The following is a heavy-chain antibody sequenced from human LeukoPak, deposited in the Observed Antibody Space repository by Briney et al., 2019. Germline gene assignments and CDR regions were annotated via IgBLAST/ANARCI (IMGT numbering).Heavy chain of an antibody. D-gene: IGHD4-23*01. CDR1: GGSISSYY. Sequence: SETLSLTCTVSGGSISSYYWNWIRQPPGKGLEWIGYIYYSGSTNYNPSLKSRVTISVDTSKNQFSLKLSSVTAADTAVYYCARGNGDNSGYWGQGTMVTVSS. CDR3: ARGNGDNSGY. V-gene: IGHV4-59*01. CDR2: IYYSGST. J-gene: IGHJ4*02.